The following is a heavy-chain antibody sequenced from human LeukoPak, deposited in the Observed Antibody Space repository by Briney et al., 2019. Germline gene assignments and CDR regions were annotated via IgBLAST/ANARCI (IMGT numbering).Heavy chain of an antibody. V-gene: IGHV4-59*08. CDR1: GGSISSYY. Sequence: SETLSLTCTVSGGSISSYYWSWIRQPPGKGLEWIGYFYSCGSTNYNPSLKSRVTISVDTSKNQFSLKLSSVTAADTAVYYCSGGYYGSGSNDYWGQGTLVTVSS. J-gene: IGHJ4*02. D-gene: IGHD3-10*01. CDR3: SGGYYGSGSNDY. CDR2: FYSCGST.